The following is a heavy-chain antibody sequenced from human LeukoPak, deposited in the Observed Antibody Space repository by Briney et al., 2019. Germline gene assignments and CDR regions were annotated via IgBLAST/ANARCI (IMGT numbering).Heavy chain of an antibody. CDR1: GYSFTSYW. Sequence: GESLKISCKGSGYSFTSYWIGWVRQMPGKGLEWMGIIYPGDSDTGYSPSFQGQVTISADKSISTAYLQWSSLKASDTAMYYXXXXXIAALNWFDPWGQGTLVTVSS. J-gene: IGHJ5*02. D-gene: IGHD6-6*01. CDR3: XXXXIAALNWFDP. V-gene: IGHV5-51*01. CDR2: IYPGDSDT.